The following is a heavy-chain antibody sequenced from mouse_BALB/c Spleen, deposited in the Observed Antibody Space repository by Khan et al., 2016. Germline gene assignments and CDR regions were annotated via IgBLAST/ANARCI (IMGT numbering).Heavy chain of an antibody. V-gene: IGHV1S81*02. D-gene: IGHD2-3*01. CDR2: INPSNGGT. J-gene: IGHJ4*01. CDR3: TRRIYDVYSSMDY. CDR1: GYIFTSYY. Sequence: QVQLQQSGAELVKPGASVQLSCKASGYIFTSYYLYWVKQRPGQGLEWIGGINPSNGGTKFNEKFKSKATLTVDKSSSTAYMQLSSLTSEDSAVXYCTRRIYDVYSSMDYWGQGTSVTVSS.